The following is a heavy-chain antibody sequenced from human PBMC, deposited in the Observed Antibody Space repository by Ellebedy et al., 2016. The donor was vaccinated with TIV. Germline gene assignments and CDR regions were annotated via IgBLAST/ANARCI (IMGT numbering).Heavy chain of an antibody. CDR2: ISGKGDVT. J-gene: IGHJ5*01. Sequence: GGSLRLXXGASGFIFKNYDMSWVRQAPGEGLEWVSTISGKGDVTFYADSVRGRFTISRDNSKNTHFLQMTSLRVEDTAFYYCAKGGHASPFDSWGQGTPVTVSS. CDR1: GFIFKNYD. V-gene: IGHV3-23*01. CDR3: AKGGHASPFDS.